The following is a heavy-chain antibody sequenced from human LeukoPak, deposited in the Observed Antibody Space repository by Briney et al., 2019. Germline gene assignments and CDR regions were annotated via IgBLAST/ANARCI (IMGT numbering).Heavy chain of an antibody. V-gene: IGHV3-66*01. Sequence: GGSLRLSCAASGFTVSSNYMSWVRQAPGKGLEWVSVIYSGGSTYYADSVKGRFSISRDNSKNTLYLQMNSLRGEDTAVYYCARDSPSGSWPPPFWGQGTLVTVSS. J-gene: IGHJ4*02. CDR1: GFTVSSNY. CDR2: IYSGGST. CDR3: ARDSPSGSWPPPF. D-gene: IGHD1-26*01.